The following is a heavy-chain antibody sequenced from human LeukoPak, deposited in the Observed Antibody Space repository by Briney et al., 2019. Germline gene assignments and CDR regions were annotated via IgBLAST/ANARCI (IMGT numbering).Heavy chain of an antibody. D-gene: IGHD3-10*01. CDR3: ARTMVRGVKYWFDP. J-gene: IGHJ5*02. CDR1: GGSISSRSYY. Sequence: SETLSLTCTVSGGSISSRSYYWGWIRQPPGKGLEWIGSIYYSGTTYYNPSLKSRVTISVDTSKNQFSLKLSSVTAADTAVYYCARTMVRGVKYWFDPWGQGTLVTVSS. CDR2: IYYSGTT. V-gene: IGHV4-39*07.